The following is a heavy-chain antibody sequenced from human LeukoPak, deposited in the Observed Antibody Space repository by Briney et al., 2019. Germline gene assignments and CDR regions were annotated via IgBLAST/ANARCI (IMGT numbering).Heavy chain of an antibody. V-gene: IGHV4-4*07. CDR2: IYTSGST. D-gene: IGHD2-2*01. CDR1: GGSISGYY. CDR3: ARTYCSSISCYENY. Sequence: SETLSLTCTVSGGSISGYYWSWIRQPAGKGLEWIGRIYTSGSTNYNPSLKSRVTMSVDTSKNQFSLKLSSVTAADTAVYYCARTYCSSISCYENYWGQGTLVTVSS. J-gene: IGHJ4*02.